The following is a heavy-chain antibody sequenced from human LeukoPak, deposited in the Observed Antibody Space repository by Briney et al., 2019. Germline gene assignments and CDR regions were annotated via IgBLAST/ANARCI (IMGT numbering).Heavy chain of an antibody. V-gene: IGHV1-46*01. CDR3: ARGDSSGAAFDI. J-gene: IGHJ3*02. CDR2: INPSGGST. CDR1: GYTFTSYY. Sequence: ASVKVSCKASGYTFTSYYMHWVRQAPGQGLEWMGIINPSGGSTSYAQKLQGRVTMTTDTSTSTAYMELRSLRSDDTAVYYCARGDSSGAAFDIWGQGTMVTVSS. D-gene: IGHD6-19*01.